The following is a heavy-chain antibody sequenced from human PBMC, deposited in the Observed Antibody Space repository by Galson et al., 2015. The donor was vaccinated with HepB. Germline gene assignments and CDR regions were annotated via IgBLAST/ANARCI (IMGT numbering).Heavy chain of an antibody. Sequence: SLRLSCAASGFTFSSYAIMWVRQAPGKGLEWVSGMSDNGDNTFYADSVKGRFTISRDISKNAVYLQMNSLRVEDTAVYYCATRSGASGWYSYFQHWGQGTLVTVSS. CDR3: ATRSGASGWYSYFQH. V-gene: IGHV3-23*01. CDR2: MSDNGDNT. D-gene: IGHD6-19*01. J-gene: IGHJ1*01. CDR1: GFTFSSYA.